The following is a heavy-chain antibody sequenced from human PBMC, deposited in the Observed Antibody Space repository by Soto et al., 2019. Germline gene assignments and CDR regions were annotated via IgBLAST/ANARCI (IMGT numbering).Heavy chain of an antibody. Sequence: SETPSLTCTVSGGSISSYYWSWIRQPPGKGLEWIGYIYYSGSTNYNPSLKSRVTISVDTSKNQFSLKLSSVTAADTAVYYCARQTTMVRGVIITADDAFDIWGQGTMVTVSS. CDR1: GGSISSYY. D-gene: IGHD3-10*01. V-gene: IGHV4-59*08. CDR3: ARQTTMVRGVIITADDAFDI. J-gene: IGHJ3*02. CDR2: IYYSGST.